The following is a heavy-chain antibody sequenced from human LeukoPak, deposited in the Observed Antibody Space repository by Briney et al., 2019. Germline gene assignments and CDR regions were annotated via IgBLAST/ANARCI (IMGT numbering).Heavy chain of an antibody. CDR3: ARGRPHGNDY. CDR2: INEGGSSI. D-gene: IGHD4-23*01. Sequence: GGSLRLSCAASGLTFSSHWMHWVRQAPGKGLVWVSRINEGGSSISYADFVKGRFTISRDNAKHTLYLQMSSLRAEDTAVYYCARGRPHGNDYWGQGTLVTVSS. CDR1: GLTFSSHW. V-gene: IGHV3-74*01. J-gene: IGHJ4*02.